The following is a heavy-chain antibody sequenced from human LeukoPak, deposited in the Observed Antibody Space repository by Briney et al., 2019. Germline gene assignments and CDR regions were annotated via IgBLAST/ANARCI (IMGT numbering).Heavy chain of an antibody. Sequence: GASVKVSCKASGYTFTGYYMHWVRQAPGQGLAWMGWINPNSGGTNYAQKFQGRVTMTRDTSISTAYMELSRLRSDDTAVYYCATTSFWSGYYDHYYGMDVWGQGTTVTVSS. CDR3: ATTSFWSGYYDHYYGMDV. J-gene: IGHJ6*02. CDR1: GYTFTGYY. V-gene: IGHV1-2*02. D-gene: IGHD3-3*01. CDR2: INPNSGGT.